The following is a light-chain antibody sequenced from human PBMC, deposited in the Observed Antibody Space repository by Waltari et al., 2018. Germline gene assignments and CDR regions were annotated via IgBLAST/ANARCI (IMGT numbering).Light chain of an antibody. V-gene: IGLV1-40*01. CDR1: SSNIGAGYD. Sequence: QSVLTQPPSVSGAPGQVVTISCTGSSSNIGAGYDVHWYQQLPGTAPKLLIYGHSNRPSGVPDRFSGSKSGTSASLAITGLQAEDEADYYCQSYDSSLSGSVFGGGTKLTVL. CDR2: GHS. J-gene: IGLJ2*01. CDR3: QSYDSSLSGSV.